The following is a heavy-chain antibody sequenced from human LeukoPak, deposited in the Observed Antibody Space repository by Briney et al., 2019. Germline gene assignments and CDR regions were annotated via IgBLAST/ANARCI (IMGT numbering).Heavy chain of an antibody. CDR2: IYYSGST. J-gene: IGHJ3*02. CDR3: ARGGYDFWSGYSSDAFDI. V-gene: IGHV4-59*01. CDR1: GASISNYY. Sequence: PSETLSLACTVSGASISNYYWSWIRQPPGKGLEWIGYIYYSGSTNYNPSLKSRVTISVDTSKNQFSLKLSSVTAADTAVYYCARGGYDFWSGYSSDAFDIWGQGTMVTVSS. D-gene: IGHD3-3*01.